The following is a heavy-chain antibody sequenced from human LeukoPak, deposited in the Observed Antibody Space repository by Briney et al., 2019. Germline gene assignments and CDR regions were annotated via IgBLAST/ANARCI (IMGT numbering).Heavy chain of an antibody. CDR2: IRSKAYGGTT. J-gene: IGHJ4*02. V-gene: IGHV3-49*05. Sequence: NPGGSLRLSCTASGFTFGDYGMSWFRQAPGKGLEWIGFIRSKAYGGTTEYAASVKGRFTISRDDSKTIAYLQMNSLKTEDTAVYYCTRDLHGDYEVVDYWGQGTLVTVSS. CDR3: TRDLHGDYEVVDY. D-gene: IGHD4-17*01. CDR1: GFTFGDYG.